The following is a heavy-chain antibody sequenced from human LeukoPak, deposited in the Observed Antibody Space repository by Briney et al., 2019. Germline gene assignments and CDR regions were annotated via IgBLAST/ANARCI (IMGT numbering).Heavy chain of an antibody. CDR1: GFSFSRYW. Sequence: PGGSLRLSCAASGFSFSRYWMTWVRQAPGKGLEWVANIKGDESDDHYVASVRGRFTISRDNAKRSLYLQMNNLRAEDTGVYYCVRDKYDRSNYAYFDSWGQGTTDTVSS. CDR3: VRDKYDRSNYAYFDS. CDR2: IKGDESDD. D-gene: IGHD3-9*01. V-gene: IGHV3-7*01. J-gene: IGHJ6*02.